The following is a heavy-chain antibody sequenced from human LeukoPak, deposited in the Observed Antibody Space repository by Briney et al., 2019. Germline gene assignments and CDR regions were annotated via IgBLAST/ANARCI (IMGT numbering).Heavy chain of an antibody. Sequence: PSETLSLTCTVSGGSISSYYWSWIRQPPGKGLEWIGYIYNSGSTNYHPSLKSRITISADTSKNQFSLKLSSVTAADTAVYYCARDRGRGYCSSNAGYEGGYYFDYWGQGTLVTVSS. V-gene: IGHV4-59*01. J-gene: IGHJ4*02. CDR2: IYNSGST. CDR1: GGSISSYY. CDR3: ARDRGRGYCSSNAGYEGGYYFDY. D-gene: IGHD2-2*01.